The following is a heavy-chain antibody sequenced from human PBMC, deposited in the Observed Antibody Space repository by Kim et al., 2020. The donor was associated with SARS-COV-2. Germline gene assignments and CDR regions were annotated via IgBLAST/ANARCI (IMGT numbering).Heavy chain of an antibody. CDR2: IYYSGST. J-gene: IGHJ4*02. CDR3: ARDLRGIVGATNFDY. V-gene: IGHV4-39*07. D-gene: IGHD1-26*01. CDR1: GGSISSSSYY. Sequence: SETLSLTCTVSGGSISSSSYYWGWIRQPPGKGLEWIGSIYYSGSTYYNPSLKSRVTISVDTSKNQFSLKLSSVTAADTAVYYCARDLRGIVGATNFDYWGQGTLVTVSS.